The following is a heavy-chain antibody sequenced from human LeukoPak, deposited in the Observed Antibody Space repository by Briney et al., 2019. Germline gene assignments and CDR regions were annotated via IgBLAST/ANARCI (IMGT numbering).Heavy chain of an antibody. CDR1: GFTFSSNI. D-gene: IGHD3-9*01. J-gene: IGHJ3*02. CDR3: EKKTAYDILTGYYPDAFDI. CDR2: SSSSSGYI. Sequence: GGSLRLSCAASGFTFSSNIMNWDRQAPGKGLEWVSSSSSSSGYICYADSVEGRFTISRDNAKNSLYLKLNSLRAEDTAVFFFEKKTAYDILTGYYPDAFDIWGQGTMVTVSS. V-gene: IGHV3-21*01.